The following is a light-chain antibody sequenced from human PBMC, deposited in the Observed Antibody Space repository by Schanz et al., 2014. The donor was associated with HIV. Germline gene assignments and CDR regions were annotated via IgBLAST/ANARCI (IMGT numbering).Light chain of an antibody. Sequence: QSALTQPPSASGSPGQSVTITCTGTSSDVGGYDFVSWYQQHPGKAPKLMIYEVTKRPSGVSDRFSGSKSGTTASLTISGLGVEDEADYYCTSYTSSGTLTFGTGTKLTVL. CDR2: EVT. CDR1: SSDVGGYDF. CDR3: TSYTSSGTLT. J-gene: IGLJ1*01. V-gene: IGLV2-14*01.